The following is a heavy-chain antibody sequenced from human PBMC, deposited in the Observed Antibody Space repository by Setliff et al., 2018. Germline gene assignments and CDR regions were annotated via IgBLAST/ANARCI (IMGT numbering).Heavy chain of an antibody. Sequence: GPSVKVSCKASGYILNSYGISWVRQAPGQGLEWMGWISSYNDITNYAQRFQGRVTLTTDMSTSAAYMELRSLGSDDTAVYYCAISTLSICSGGTCPNVFDVWGQGAMVTVSS. D-gene: IGHD2-15*01. CDR1: GYILNSYG. J-gene: IGHJ3*01. CDR2: ISSYNDIT. V-gene: IGHV1-18*01. CDR3: AISTLSICSGGTCPNVFDV.